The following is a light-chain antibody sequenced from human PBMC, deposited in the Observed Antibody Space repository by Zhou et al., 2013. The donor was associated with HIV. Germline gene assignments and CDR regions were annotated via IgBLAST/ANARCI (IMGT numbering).Light chain of an antibody. CDR3: QQYYNSSRT. CDR1: QSISNY. CDR2: AAS. V-gene: IGKV1-39*01. Sequence: DIQMTQSPSSLSASVGDRVTITCRASQSISNYLNWYQQKPGKAPKLLIYAASSLQGGVPSRFSGSGSGTEFTLTISSLQPDDFATYYCQQYYNSSRTFGQGTKLEI. J-gene: IGKJ2*01.